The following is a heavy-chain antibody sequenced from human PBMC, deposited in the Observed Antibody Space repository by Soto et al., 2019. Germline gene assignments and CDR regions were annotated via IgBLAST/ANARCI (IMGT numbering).Heavy chain of an antibody. Sequence: QVQLVESGGGLVKPGGSLRLSCAASGFTFSDYYMTWIRQAPGKGLEWVSDISTDGTIIKHADSVRGRFTISRDNAQRSLYPQMESLRAEDTAVYYCARTMDSYSNYPKPKGYINHWYFDLWGRGTLVTVSS. J-gene: IGHJ2*01. D-gene: IGHD4-4*01. CDR1: GFTFSDYY. V-gene: IGHV3-11*01. CDR3: ARTMDSYSNYPKPKGYINHWYFDL. CDR2: ISTDGTII.